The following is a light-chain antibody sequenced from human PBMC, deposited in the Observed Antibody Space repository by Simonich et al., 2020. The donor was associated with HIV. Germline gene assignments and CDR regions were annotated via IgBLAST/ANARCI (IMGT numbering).Light chain of an antibody. CDR3: SSYTSITTWV. CDR2: DVS. J-gene: IGLJ3*02. V-gene: IGLV2-14*03. CDR1: YTEVGAYNY. Sequence: QSALAQPASVSGSPGQSITISCPGSYTEVGAYNYVSWYQKHPAKTPKLIVYDVSKRPSGVSNRFSGSKSCNAASLTISGLQAEDEADYYCSSYTSITTWVFGGGTKLTVL.